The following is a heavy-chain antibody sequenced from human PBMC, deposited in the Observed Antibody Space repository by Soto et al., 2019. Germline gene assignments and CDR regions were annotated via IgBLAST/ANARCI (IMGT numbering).Heavy chain of an antibody. Sequence: SETLSLTCTVPGGSISSSSYYWAWIRQPPVEGLEWIESCYDSGRTSDNPSLQSRVPLSVDTSKYQFSLRLSCVSAADTAVYYCARHTVTGTGFDSWGQGTLVPVSS. D-gene: IGHD1-20*01. CDR1: GGSISSSSYY. CDR3: ARHTVTGTGFDS. V-gene: IGHV4-39*01. CDR2: CYDSGRT. J-gene: IGHJ4*02.